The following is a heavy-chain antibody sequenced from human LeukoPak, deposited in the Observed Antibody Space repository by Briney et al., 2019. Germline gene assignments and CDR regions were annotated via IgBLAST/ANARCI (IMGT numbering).Heavy chain of an antibody. CDR1: GGSFRGYF. V-gene: IGHV4-34*01. D-gene: IGHD3-10*01. J-gene: IGHJ4*02. Sequence: SGTLSLTCTVYGGSFRGYFWSWVRQPPGKELEWIGEINHSGRTNYNPSLKSRVTMSVDTSKNQFSLNLSSVTAADTAVYYCARVSDYFQEFDYWGQGTLVTVSS. CDR2: INHSGRT. CDR3: ARVSDYFQEFDY.